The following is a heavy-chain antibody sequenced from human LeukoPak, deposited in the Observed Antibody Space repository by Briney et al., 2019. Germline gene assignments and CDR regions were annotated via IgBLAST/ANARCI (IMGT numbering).Heavy chain of an antibody. CDR3: ARDAPRFSYGGQGDY. CDR1: GYTFTGYY. Sequence: ASVKVSCKASGYTFTGYYMHWGRQAPGQGLEWMGWINPNSGGTNYAQKFQGRVTMTRDTSISTAYMELSRLRSDDTAVYYCARDAPRFSYGGQGDYWGQGTLVTVSS. CDR2: INPNSGGT. J-gene: IGHJ4*02. V-gene: IGHV1-2*02. D-gene: IGHD4-23*01.